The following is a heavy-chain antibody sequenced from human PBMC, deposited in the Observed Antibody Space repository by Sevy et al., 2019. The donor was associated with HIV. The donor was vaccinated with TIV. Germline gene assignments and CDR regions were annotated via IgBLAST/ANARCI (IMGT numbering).Heavy chain of an antibody. D-gene: IGHD3-10*01. Sequence: GGSLRLSCAASGFTFSSYGMHWVRQAPGKGLECVAFIRYDATKVNYIDSVKGRFSISRDNSKNTLYLQMNSLRAEDTAVYYCAKDVVGGGFDYWGQGTLVTVSS. CDR3: AKDVVGGGFDY. CDR1: GFTFSSYG. V-gene: IGHV3-30*02. J-gene: IGHJ4*02. CDR2: IRYDATKV.